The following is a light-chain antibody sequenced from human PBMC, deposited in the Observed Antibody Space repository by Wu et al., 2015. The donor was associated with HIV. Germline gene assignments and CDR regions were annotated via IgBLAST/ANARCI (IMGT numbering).Light chain of an antibody. V-gene: IGKV3-20*01. CDR2: TAS. CDR1: QSVTSSY. CDR3: QQYDNSPGT. J-gene: IGKJ1*01. Sequence: EIVLTQSPGTLSLSPGERATLSCRASQSVTSSYLAWYQQKPGQAPRLLIYTASRRASGIPDRFSGSGSGTDFTLTISRLEPEDFAVYYCQQYDNSPGTFGQGTKVEIK.